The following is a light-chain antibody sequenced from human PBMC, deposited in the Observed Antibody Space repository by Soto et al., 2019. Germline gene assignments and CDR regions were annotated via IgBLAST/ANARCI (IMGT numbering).Light chain of an antibody. CDR2: GAY. J-gene: IGKJ5*01. V-gene: IGKV3-15*01. CDR3: QQYNIWPPIT. CDR1: QSVRNY. Sequence: EIVLTQSPGTLSLSPGERATLSCRASQSVRNYLAWYQQKPGQAPRLLIYGAYTRAAGVPARFSGSGSGTEFTLTITSLQSEDIALYYCQQYNIWPPITFGQGTRLEIK.